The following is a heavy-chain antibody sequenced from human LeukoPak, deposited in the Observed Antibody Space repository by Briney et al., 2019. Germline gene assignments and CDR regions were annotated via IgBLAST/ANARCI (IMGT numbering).Heavy chain of an antibody. CDR2: INSDGINT. CDR3: ARRAGAYSHPYDY. Sequence: GGSLRLSCAASGFTFSNYWMHWVRQAPGKGLVWVSRINSDGINTSYADSVKGRFTISRDNAKNTLDLQMNSLRAEDTAVYYCARRAGAYSHPYDYWGQGTLVTVSS. V-gene: IGHV3-74*01. J-gene: IGHJ4*02. CDR1: GFTFSNYW. D-gene: IGHD4/OR15-4a*01.